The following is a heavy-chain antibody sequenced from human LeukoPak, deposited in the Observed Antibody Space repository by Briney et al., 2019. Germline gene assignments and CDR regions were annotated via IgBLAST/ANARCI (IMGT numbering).Heavy chain of an antibody. CDR3: AKAPRFLEWLYPFY. D-gene: IGHD3-3*01. J-gene: IGHJ4*02. CDR1: GYTFTSYG. Sequence: ASVKVSCKASGYTFTSYGISWVRQAPGQGLEWMGWISAYNGNTNYAQKLQGRVTMTTDTSTSTAYMELRSLRSDDTAVYYCAKAPRFLEWLYPFYWGQGTLVTVSS. CDR2: ISAYNGNT. V-gene: IGHV1-18*01.